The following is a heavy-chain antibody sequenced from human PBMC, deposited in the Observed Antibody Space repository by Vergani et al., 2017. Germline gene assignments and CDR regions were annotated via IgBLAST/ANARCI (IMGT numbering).Heavy chain of an antibody. CDR1: GFGFKNFA. V-gene: IGHV3-30*03. CDR3: ARYGTNIFVISIDYSHLLYY. J-gene: IGHJ4*02. D-gene: IGHD3-22*01. CDR2: ISKAGTHD. Sequence: QVSLLESGEGVVKPGRSLTLTCSASGFGFKNFAMHWVRQTPDKGRERVPTISKAGTHDYSDPSVRGRFAVFRDNFKNTMYLKMDRLTTDETAVYFCARYGTNIFVISIDYSHLLYYWVQGMLVTVSS.